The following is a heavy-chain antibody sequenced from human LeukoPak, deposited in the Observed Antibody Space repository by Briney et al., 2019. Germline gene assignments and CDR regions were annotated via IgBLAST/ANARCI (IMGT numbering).Heavy chain of an antibody. Sequence: SETLSLTCSVTGGSISRSSYYWDWIRQPPGEGLEWIGNIHYSGKTYYNPSLKSRVTISIDTSKNQFSLKLSSVTAADTAVYSCAKVGGLAVAGTDNWMDPWGQGTLVTVSS. CDR1: GGSISRSSYY. J-gene: IGHJ5*02. V-gene: IGHV4-39*02. CDR2: IHYSGKT. D-gene: IGHD6-19*01. CDR3: AKVGGLAVAGTDNWMDP.